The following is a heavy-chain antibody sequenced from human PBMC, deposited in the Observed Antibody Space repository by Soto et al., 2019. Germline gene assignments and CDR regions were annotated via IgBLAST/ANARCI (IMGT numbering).Heavy chain of an antibody. CDR1: GFTFSSYA. J-gene: IGHJ4*02. D-gene: IGHD5-12*01. CDR2: ISGSGGST. V-gene: IGHV3-23*01. Sequence: EVQLLESGGGLVQPGGSLRLSCAASGFTFSSYAMSWVRQAPGKGLEWVSAISGSGGSTYYADSVKGRFTISRDNSKNTLYLQMNSLRAEDTAVYYCAKDLPTRYYGGYDPFDYWGQGTLVTVSS. CDR3: AKDLPTRYYGGYDPFDY.